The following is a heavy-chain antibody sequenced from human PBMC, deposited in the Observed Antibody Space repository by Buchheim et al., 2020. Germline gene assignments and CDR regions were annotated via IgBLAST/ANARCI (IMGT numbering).Heavy chain of an antibody. CDR2: IIPMLGLA. D-gene: IGHD3-22*01. V-gene: IGHV1-69*09. Sequence: QVQLVQSGAEVKKPGSSVKVSCKASGGTFSSYAISWVRQAPGQGLEWMGRIIPMLGLANYAQGFQGRVRITADKSTNTAYMELNSLRSEDTAVYYCARDGTSPDYYDSSGYPYWGQGTL. J-gene: IGHJ4*02. CDR3: ARDGTSPDYYDSSGYPY. CDR1: GGTFSSYA.